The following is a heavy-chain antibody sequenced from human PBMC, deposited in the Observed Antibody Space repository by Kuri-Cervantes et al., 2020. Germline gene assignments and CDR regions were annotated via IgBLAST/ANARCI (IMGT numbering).Heavy chain of an antibody. J-gene: IGHJ4*02. CDR2: INPNSGGT. CDR1: GYTFTGYY. D-gene: IGHD5-24*01. CDR3: ARSRDDYNRFLDY. V-gene: IGHV1-2*02. Sequence: ASVKVSCKASGYTFTGYYMHWVRQAPGQGLEWMGWINPNSGGTNYAQKFQGRVTMTRDTSISTAYMELSRLRSDDTAVYYCARSRDDYNRFLDYWGQGTLVTVSS.